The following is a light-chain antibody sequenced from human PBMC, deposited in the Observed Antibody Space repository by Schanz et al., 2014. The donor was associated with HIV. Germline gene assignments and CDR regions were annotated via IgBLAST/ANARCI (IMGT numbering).Light chain of an antibody. Sequence: EIVMTQSPATLSVSPGERATLSCRASQSVSSNLAWYQQKPGQAPRLLIYGASSRATGIPDRFSGSGSGTDFTLTISRLEPEDFALYYCQQGGSWPLTFGGGTTVEIK. V-gene: IGKV3D-15*01. CDR2: GAS. J-gene: IGKJ4*01. CDR1: QSVSSN. CDR3: QQGGSWPLT.